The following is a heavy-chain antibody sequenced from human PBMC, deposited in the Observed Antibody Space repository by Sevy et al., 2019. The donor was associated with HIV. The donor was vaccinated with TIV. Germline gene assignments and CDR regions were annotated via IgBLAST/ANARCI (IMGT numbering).Heavy chain of an antibody. J-gene: IGHJ6*02. CDR1: GFSFSRSP. Sequence: GGSLRLSCEGSGFSFSRSPMHWVRQAPGKGLEWVAVISYNGNRKYNEDSVKGRFTISRDDSKNTVFLQMNSLRVEDTGVYYCAREGVLMGGSIVSYGMDVWGQGTTVTVSS. V-gene: IGHV3-30-3*01. D-gene: IGHD3-16*02. CDR3: AREGVLMGGSIVSYGMDV. CDR2: ISYNGNRK.